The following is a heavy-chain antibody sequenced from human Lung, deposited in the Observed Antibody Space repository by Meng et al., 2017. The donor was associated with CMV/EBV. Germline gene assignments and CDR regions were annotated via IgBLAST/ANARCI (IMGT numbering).Heavy chain of an antibody. CDR2: ISHSGRN. Sequence: SXTXSLTCAVYSGLLTDYFWSWIRQSPEKSLEWIGDISHSGRNNYTPSLKSRVTISVDTSSNQFFLKVTSVTAADTAVFYCARGRTVFDSWVQGTLVTVSS. CDR3: ARGRTVFDS. J-gene: IGHJ4*02. D-gene: IGHD1-1*01. V-gene: IGHV4-34*01. CDR1: SGLLTDYF.